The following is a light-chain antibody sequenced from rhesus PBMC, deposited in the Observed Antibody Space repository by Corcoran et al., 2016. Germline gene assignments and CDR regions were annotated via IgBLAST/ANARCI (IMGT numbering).Light chain of an antibody. CDR3: QETSNLFT. V-gene: IGKV3-31*02. J-gene: IGKJ3*01. CDR2: GAS. Sequence: ETVMTQSPATLSLSPGETATIPCRTSQSVSSKLAWYQQKPGEAPRLLIYGASSRATAIPDRFSGSGSGTDFTLTISSLEPEDFAVYYCQETSNLFTFGPGTKLDIK. CDR1: QSVSSK.